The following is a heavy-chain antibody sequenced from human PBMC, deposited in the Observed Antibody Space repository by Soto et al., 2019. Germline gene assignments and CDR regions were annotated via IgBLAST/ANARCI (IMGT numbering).Heavy chain of an antibody. CDR1: GVSISSGGDY. D-gene: IGHD3-22*01. V-gene: IGHV4-31*03. J-gene: IGHJ4*02. Sequence: SETLSLTYTVSGVSISSGGDYWTWIRQHPQKGLEWIGHIYYSGSTYYNPSLKSRVTVSVDTSKNQFSLKLSSVTAADTAVYYCAREYYYDSSGFDYWGQGTLVTVSS. CDR2: IYYSGST. CDR3: AREYYYDSSGFDY.